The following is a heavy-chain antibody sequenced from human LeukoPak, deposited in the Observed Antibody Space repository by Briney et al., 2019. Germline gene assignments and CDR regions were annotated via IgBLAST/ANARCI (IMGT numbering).Heavy chain of an antibody. D-gene: IGHD3-9*01. Sequence: PGGSLRLSCAASGFTFSTSWMIWVRQAPGKGLEWVANIKEDGSEKYYVDSVKGRFTISRDNAKNSLYLQMNSLRAEDTAVYYCAKDQYILTGNFDYWGQGTLVTVSS. CDR3: AKDQYILTGNFDY. V-gene: IGHV3-7*03. CDR1: GFTFSTSW. J-gene: IGHJ4*02. CDR2: IKEDGSEK.